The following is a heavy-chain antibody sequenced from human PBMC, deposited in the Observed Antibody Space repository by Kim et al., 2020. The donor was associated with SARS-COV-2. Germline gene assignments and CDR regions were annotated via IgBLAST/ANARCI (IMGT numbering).Heavy chain of an antibody. D-gene: IGHD3-10*01. CDR1: GFTFSSYG. CDR3: AKEPYGSGSARTDY. Sequence: GGSLRLSCAASGFTFSSYGMHWVRQAPGKGLECVAVISYDGSNKYYADSVKGRFTISRDNSKNTLYLQMNSLRVEDTAVYYCAKEPYGSGSARTDYCGEG. V-gene: IGHV3-30*18. CDR2: ISYDGSNK. J-gene: IGHJ4*02.